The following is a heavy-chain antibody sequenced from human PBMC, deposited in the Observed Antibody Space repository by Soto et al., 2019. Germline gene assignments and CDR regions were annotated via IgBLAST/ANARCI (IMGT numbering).Heavy chain of an antibody. V-gene: IGHV1-69*06. J-gene: IGHJ5*02. CDR3: ARDRTDSGYYTNWLDP. D-gene: IGHD3-22*01. CDR1: GGTFGSDA. Sequence: GASVKVSCKASGGTFGSDAITWVRQAPGQGLEWVGRIIPIFGTTNYAQNLQGRVTISAGKSTLTSYMELYSLTSDDTALYYCARDRTDSGYYTNWLDPWGQGTQVTVSS. CDR2: IIPIFGTT.